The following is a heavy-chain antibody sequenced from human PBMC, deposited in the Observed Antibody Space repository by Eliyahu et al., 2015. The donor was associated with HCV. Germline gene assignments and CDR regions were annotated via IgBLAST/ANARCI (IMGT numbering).Heavy chain of an antibody. CDR1: GFTFSGSA. Sequence: EVQLVESGGGLVQPGGSLKLSCAASGFTFSGSAMPWVRQASGKGLEWVGRIRSKANSYATAYAASVKGRFTISRDDSKNTAYLQMNSLKTEDTAVYYCTRQEGYWGQGTLVTVSS. CDR2: IRSKANSYAT. V-gene: IGHV3-73*01. CDR3: TRQEGY. J-gene: IGHJ4*02.